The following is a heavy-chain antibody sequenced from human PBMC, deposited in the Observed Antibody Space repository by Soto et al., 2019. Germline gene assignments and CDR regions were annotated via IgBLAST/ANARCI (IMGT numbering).Heavy chain of an antibody. V-gene: IGHV4-59*12. J-gene: IGHJ6*02. CDR3: ARVTVVPAAISYYYHGMDV. Sequence: SETLSLTCTVSGGSISSYYWSWIRQPPGKGLEWIGYIYYSGSTDYNPSLKSRVTISVDTSKNQFSLKLSSVTAADTAVYYCARVTVVPAAISYYYHGMDVWGQGTTVTVSS. CDR2: IYYSGST. D-gene: IGHD2-2*01. CDR1: GGSISSYY.